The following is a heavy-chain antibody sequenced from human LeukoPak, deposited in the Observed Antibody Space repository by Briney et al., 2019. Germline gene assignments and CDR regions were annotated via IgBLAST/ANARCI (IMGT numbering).Heavy chain of an antibody. D-gene: IGHD5-24*01. CDR1: GFTFSRYW. V-gene: IGHV3-74*01. CDR3: ARDDGAFDI. Sequence: GGSLRLSCAASGFTFSRYWMNWVRQAPGKGLVWVSRINSDGSRTSYADSVKGRFTIFRDNAKNTLYMQMNNLRAEDTAVYYCARDDGAFDIWGQGTMVTVSS. J-gene: IGHJ3*02. CDR2: INSDGSRT.